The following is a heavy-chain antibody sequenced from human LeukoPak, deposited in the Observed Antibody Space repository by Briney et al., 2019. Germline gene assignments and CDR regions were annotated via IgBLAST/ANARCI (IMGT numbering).Heavy chain of an antibody. V-gene: IGHV4-39*07. J-gene: IGHJ4*02. CDR1: GGSISGSSYY. D-gene: IGHD3-10*01. Sequence: PSETLSLTCTVSGGSISGSSYYWGWIRQPPGKGLEWIGYIYHSGTTYYNPSLQSRVTMSVDTSKNQFSLKLSSVTAVDTAVYYCARKENVYYYFDYWGQGTLVTVSS. CDR2: IYHSGTT. CDR3: ARKENVYYYFDY.